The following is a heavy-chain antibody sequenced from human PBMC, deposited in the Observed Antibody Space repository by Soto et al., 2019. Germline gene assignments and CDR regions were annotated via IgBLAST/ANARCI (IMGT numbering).Heavy chain of an antibody. CDR2: IYYSGST. J-gene: IGHJ5*02. CDR3: ARHGDCSSTSCYRGTDWLDP. CDR1: GGSISSYY. V-gene: IGHV4-59*01. D-gene: IGHD2-2*01. Sequence: SETLSLTCTASGGSISSYYWSWIRQPPGKGLEWIGYIYYSGSTNYNPSLKSRVTISVDTSKNQFSLKLSSVTAADTAVYYCARHGDCSSTSCYRGTDWLDPWGQGTLVTVSS.